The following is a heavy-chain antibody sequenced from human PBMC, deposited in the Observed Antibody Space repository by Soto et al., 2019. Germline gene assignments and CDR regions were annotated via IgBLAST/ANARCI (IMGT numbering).Heavy chain of an antibody. J-gene: IGHJ5*02. CDR3: ARVLVRYFDWLLRFRGWFDP. V-gene: IGHV4-30-4*01. Sequence: PSETLSLTCTVSGGSISSGDYYWSWIRQPPGKGLEWIGYIYYSGSTYYNPSLKSRVTISVDTSKNQFSLKLSSVTAADTAVYYCARVLVRYFDWLLRFRGWFDPWGQGTLVTVSS. CDR2: IYYSGST. CDR1: GGSISSGDYY. D-gene: IGHD3-9*01.